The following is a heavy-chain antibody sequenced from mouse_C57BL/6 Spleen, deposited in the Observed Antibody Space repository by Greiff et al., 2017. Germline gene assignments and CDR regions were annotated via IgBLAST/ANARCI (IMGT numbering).Heavy chain of an antibody. CDR2: INYDGSST. CDR3: ARVLTGNAMDY. V-gene: IGHV5-16*01. J-gene: IGHJ4*01. CDR1: GFTFSDYY. Sequence: EVHLVESEGGLVQPGSSMKLSCTASGFTFSDYYMAWVRQVPEKGLEWVANINYDGSSTYYLDSLKSRFIISRDNAKNILYLQMSSLKSEDTATYYCARVLTGNAMDYWGQGTSVTVSS. D-gene: IGHD4-1*01.